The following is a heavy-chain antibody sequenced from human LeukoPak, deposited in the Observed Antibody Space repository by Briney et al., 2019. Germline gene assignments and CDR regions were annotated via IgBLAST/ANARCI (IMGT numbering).Heavy chain of an antibody. V-gene: IGHV3-64*01. Sequence: PGGSLRLSCAASGFTFSSYSMNWVRQAPGKGLEFVSAISSNGGNTYYANSVKGRFTISRDSYKNTLFLQMGNLRAEDMALYYCARVGMTSGSGCDHWGQGTLVTVSS. J-gene: IGHJ4*02. CDR2: ISSNGGNT. CDR3: ARVGMTSGSGCDH. CDR1: GFTFSSYS. D-gene: IGHD6-19*01.